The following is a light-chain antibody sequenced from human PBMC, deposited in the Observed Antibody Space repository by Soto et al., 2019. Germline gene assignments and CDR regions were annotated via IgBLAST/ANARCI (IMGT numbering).Light chain of an antibody. Sequence: EIVLTQSPGTLSLSPGERATLSCRASQSVSSSYLAWYQQKPGQAPRLLIYGAFIRASGIPDRFRGRGSGRDFTLTISRLEPEDFAGYYCQHYGASTAWTFGQGTKVEIK. J-gene: IGKJ1*01. CDR1: QSVSSSY. V-gene: IGKV3-20*01. CDR2: GAF. CDR3: QHYGASTAWT.